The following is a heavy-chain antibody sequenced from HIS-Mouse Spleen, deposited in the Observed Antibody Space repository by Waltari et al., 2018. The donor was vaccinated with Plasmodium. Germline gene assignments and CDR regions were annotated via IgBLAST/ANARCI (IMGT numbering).Heavy chain of an antibody. CDR3: AKGEMGAFDI. D-gene: IGHD1-26*01. Sequence: QVQLVESGGGVVQPGRSLRLSCAASGFTFSSYGMHWVRQAPGKGLEWVAVISYDGSNKYYADSVKGRFTISRDNSKNTLYLQMNSLRAEDTAVYYCAKGEMGAFDIWGQGTMVTVSS. V-gene: IGHV3-30*18. CDR2: ISYDGSNK. J-gene: IGHJ3*02. CDR1: GFTFSSYG.